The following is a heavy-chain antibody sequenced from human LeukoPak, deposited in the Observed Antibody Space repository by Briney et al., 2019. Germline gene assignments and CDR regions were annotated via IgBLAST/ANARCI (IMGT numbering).Heavy chain of an antibody. CDR3: ARGVVGIAAAGTGDY. J-gene: IGHJ4*02. D-gene: IGHD6-13*01. CDR2: IWYDGSNK. CDR1: GFTFSSYG. Sequence: PGGSLRLSCAASGFTFSSYGMHWVRQAPGKGLEWVAVIWYDGSNKYYADSVKGRFTISRDNSKNTLYLQMNSLRAEDTAVYYCARGVVGIAAAGTGDYWGQGTLVTVSS. V-gene: IGHV3-33*01.